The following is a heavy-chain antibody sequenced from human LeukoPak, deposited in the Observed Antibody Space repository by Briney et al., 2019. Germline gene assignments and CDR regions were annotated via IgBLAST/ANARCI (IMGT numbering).Heavy chain of an antibody. Sequence: SETLSLTCTVSGGSITNYYWSWVRQPPGKGLEWIGYIFYSGSTNYNPSLQSRVTISVDTSKSQFSLKLSSVTAADTAVYYCARDREFWYFDLWGRGTLVTVSS. D-gene: IGHD3-10*01. CDR3: ARDREFWYFDL. CDR2: IFYSGST. V-gene: IGHV4-59*01. CDR1: GGSITNYY. J-gene: IGHJ2*01.